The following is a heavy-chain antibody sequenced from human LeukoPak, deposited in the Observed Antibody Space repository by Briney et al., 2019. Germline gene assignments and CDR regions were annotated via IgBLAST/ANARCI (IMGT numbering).Heavy chain of an antibody. D-gene: IGHD2-2*01. V-gene: IGHV3-30*04. CDR3: AKDEDIVVVPARGGDAFDI. CDR1: GFTFSSYA. J-gene: IGHJ3*02. CDR2: ISYDGSNK. Sequence: GGSLRLSCAASGFTFSSYAMHWVRQAPGKGLEWVAVISYDGSNKYYADSVKGRFTISRDNSKNTLYLQMNSLRAEDTAVYYCAKDEDIVVVPARGGDAFDIWGQGTMVTVSS.